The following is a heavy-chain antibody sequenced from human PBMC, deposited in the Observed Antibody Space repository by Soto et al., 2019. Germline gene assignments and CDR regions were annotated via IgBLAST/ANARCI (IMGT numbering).Heavy chain of an antibody. V-gene: IGHV3-64*01. CDR3: VRRVSGNYDY. CDR1: GFTFSSYD. CDR2: ISRNGGTT. J-gene: IGHJ4*02. Sequence: EVQLAESGGGMVQPGGSLKLSCVASGFTFSSYDMHWVRQAPGKGLEYVSSISRNGGTTYYGKSVKGRFTISRDNSKNTLYLQMGSLRAEDMAVYYCVRRVSGNYDYWGRGTRVTVSS. D-gene: IGHD1-7*01.